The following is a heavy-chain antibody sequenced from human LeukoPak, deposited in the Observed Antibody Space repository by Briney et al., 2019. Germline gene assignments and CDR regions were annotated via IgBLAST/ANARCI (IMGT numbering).Heavy chain of an antibody. CDR3: ARRSPSSGWCFDS. J-gene: IGHJ4*02. CDR1: GGSISSYS. D-gene: IGHD6-13*01. Sequence: SETLSLTCSVSGGSISSYSWSWIRQPPGKGLEWIGNIYTTGSTDYNPSLKSRVSISRDTSKNQFSLELSSATAADTAVYYCARRSPSSGWCFDSWGQGTLVTVSS. V-gene: IGHV4-4*09. CDR2: IYTTGST.